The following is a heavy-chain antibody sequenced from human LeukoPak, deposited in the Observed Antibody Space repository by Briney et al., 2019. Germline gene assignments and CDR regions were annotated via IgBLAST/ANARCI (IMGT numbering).Heavy chain of an antibody. D-gene: IGHD1-20*01. Sequence: GGSLRLSCAASGFTVSSNYMSWVRQAPGKGLEWVSVIYSGASTYYADSVKGRFTISRDTSKNTLYLQMNSLRAEDTAVYYCARVSFSRYNSMRGPDYFVYWGQGTLVTVSS. V-gene: IGHV3-66*02. J-gene: IGHJ4*02. CDR2: IYSGAST. CDR3: ARVSFSRYNSMRGPDYFVY. CDR1: GFTVSSNY.